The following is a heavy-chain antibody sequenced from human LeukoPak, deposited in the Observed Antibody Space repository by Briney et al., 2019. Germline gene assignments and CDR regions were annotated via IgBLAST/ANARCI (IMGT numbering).Heavy chain of an antibody. D-gene: IGHD1-14*01. CDR1: GYTFTSYD. CDR2: MNPNSGNT. CDR3: ARGRKQERRHYYYYYMDV. Sequence: ASVKVSCKASGYTFTSYDINWVRQATGQGLEWMGWMNPNSGNTGYAQKFQGRVTMTRNTSISTAYMELSSLRSEDTAVYYCARGRKQERRHYYYYYMDVWGKGTTVTVSS. J-gene: IGHJ6*03. V-gene: IGHV1-8*01.